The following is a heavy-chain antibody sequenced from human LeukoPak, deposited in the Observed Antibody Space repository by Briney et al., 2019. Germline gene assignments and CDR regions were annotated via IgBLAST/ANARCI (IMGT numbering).Heavy chain of an antibody. Sequence: SETLSLTCGVYGGSLSGYYWSWIRQPPEKGLEWIGEINHSGSTNCNPSLKCRVTISADTSKNQFSLKLSSVIAADTAVYYCARLGRITMVRGVIVGFDYWGQGTLVTVSS. D-gene: IGHD3-10*01. CDR2: INHSGST. CDR3: ARLGRITMVRGVIVGFDY. CDR1: GGSLSGYY. V-gene: IGHV4-34*01. J-gene: IGHJ4*02.